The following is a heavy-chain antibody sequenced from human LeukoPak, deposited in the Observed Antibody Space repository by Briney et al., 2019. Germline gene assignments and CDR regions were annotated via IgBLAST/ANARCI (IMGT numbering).Heavy chain of an antibody. CDR2: ISSSSSYI. CDR1: GFTFSSYS. V-gene: IGHV3-21*01. D-gene: IGHD3-16*01. J-gene: IGHJ4*02. Sequence: GGSLRLSCAASGFTFSSYSMNWVRQAPGKGLEWVSSISSSSSYIYYADSVKGRFTISRDNAKNSLYLQMNSLRAEDTAVYYCARDLMITFGGVTAFDYWGQGTLVTVSS. CDR3: ARDLMITFGGVTAFDY.